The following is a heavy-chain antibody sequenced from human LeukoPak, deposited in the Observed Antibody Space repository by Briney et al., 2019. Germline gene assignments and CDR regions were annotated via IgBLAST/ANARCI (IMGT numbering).Heavy chain of an antibody. V-gene: IGHV4-4*02. CDR2: IYHSGST. CDR1: GGSISSSNW. CDR3: ARGGSSSWYRGCFQH. J-gene: IGHJ1*01. D-gene: IGHD6-13*01. Sequence: PSGTLSLTCAVSGGSISSSNWWSWVRQPPGKGLEWIGEIYHSGSTNYNPSLKSRVTISVDTSKNQFPLKLSSVTAADTAVYYCARGGSSSWYRGCFQHWGQGTLVTVSS.